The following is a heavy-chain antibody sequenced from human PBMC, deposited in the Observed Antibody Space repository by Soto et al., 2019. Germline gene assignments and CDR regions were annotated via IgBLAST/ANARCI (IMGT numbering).Heavy chain of an antibody. D-gene: IGHD4-17*01. J-gene: IGHJ6*02. CDR2: ISGRGTTM. CDR3: ERDNQRGASYGNYDYGLDV. CDR1: GFTFSNYE. V-gene: IGHV3-48*03. Sequence: GGSLRLSCAVSGFTFSNYEMNWVRQAPGKGLEWVSYISGRGTTMTYADSVKGRFTISRDNAKNSLYLQMNSLRAEDTAVYFCERDNQRGASYGNYDYGLDVWGQGITVTVSS.